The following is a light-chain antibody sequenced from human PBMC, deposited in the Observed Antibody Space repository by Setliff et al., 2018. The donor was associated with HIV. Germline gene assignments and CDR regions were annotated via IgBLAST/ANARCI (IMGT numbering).Light chain of an antibody. V-gene: IGLV2-11*01. CDR3: CSYAGNYIYV. J-gene: IGLJ1*01. CDR1: SSDIGTYDY. Sequence: QSALTQPRSVSGSPGQSVTISCSGTSSDIGTYDYVSWFQHHPGNAPKLIIYYVTDRPSGVPDRFSGSKSGNAASLTISGLQAEDEADYYCCSYAGNYIYVFVTGTKV. CDR2: YVT.